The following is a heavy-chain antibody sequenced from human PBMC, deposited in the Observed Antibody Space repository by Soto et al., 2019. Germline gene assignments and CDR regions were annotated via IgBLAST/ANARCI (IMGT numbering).Heavy chain of an antibody. Sequence: QLQLQESGSGLVKPSQTLSLTCTVSGVSIGSGDYSWSWIRQPPGKGLEWLGYIYHRGNTYYNPFLESRLTMSADRSKNQLSLSLRSVTAADTAMYYCVSSKYNMVGGPKWFDPWGQGILVIVSS. CDR1: GVSIGSGDYS. J-gene: IGHJ5*02. CDR2: IYHRGNT. D-gene: IGHD1-20*01. V-gene: IGHV4-30-2*01. CDR3: VSSKYNMVGGPKWFDP.